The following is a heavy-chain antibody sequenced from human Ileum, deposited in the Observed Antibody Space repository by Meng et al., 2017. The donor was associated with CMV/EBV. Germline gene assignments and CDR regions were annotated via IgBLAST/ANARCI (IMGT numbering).Heavy chain of an antibody. CDR2: VQGTNRDT. D-gene: IGHD3-3*01. CDR3: ARYYDFWGGSANVYFFDY. Sequence: GESLKISCAASGFTVSRYAMSWVRQAPGKGLEWISTVQGTNRDTFYADSVKGRFTISRDNSRGMLFLQISSLRVEDTGIYYCARYYDFWGGSANVYFFDYWGQGTLVTVSS. CDR1: GFTVSRYA. J-gene: IGHJ4*02. V-gene: IGHV3-23*05.